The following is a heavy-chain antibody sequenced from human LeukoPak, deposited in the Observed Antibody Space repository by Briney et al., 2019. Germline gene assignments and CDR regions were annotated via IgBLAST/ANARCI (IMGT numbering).Heavy chain of an antibody. J-gene: IGHJ6*02. Sequence: PGGSLRLSCETSGFIFIDYWMHWVRQVPGKGPVWVSRINPDGTAKNYADSVKGRFIISRDNAKNTLYLQMNSLRVEDTAMYYCARSLPGLDVWGQGTTVTVSS. CDR3: ARSLPGLDV. CDR1: GFIFIDYW. V-gene: IGHV3-74*01. CDR2: INPDGTAK.